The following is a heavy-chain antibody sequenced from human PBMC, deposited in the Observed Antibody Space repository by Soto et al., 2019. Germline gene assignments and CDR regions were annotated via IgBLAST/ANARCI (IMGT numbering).Heavy chain of an antibody. D-gene: IGHD3-22*01. J-gene: IGHJ4*02. CDR1: GFTFTSSS. V-gene: IGHV1-58*01. Sequence: QMQLVQSGPEVKKPGTSVKVSCKASGFTFTSSSVQWVRQARGQRLEWIGWITVGTGNTNYAQKFQERVTINRDMSTSTAYMELNNLRSGDTAVYYCGAGDSSGYYGGWGQGTQVTVSS. CDR2: ITVGTGNT. CDR3: GAGDSSGYYGG.